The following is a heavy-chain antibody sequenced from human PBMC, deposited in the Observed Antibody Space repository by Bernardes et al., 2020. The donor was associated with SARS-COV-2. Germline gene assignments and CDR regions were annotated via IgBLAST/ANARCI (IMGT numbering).Heavy chain of an antibody. V-gene: IGHV4-59*01. D-gene: IGHD3-3*01. CDR3: ARVVGVVTPYWYFDL. CDR2: IYYSGST. CDR1: GGSISSYY. J-gene: IGHJ2*01. Sequence: TLSLTCTVSGGSISSYYWSWIRQPPGKGLEWIGYIYYSGSTNYNPSLKSRVTISVDTSKNQFSLKLSSVTAADTAVYYCARVVGVVTPYWYFDLWGRGTLVTVSS.